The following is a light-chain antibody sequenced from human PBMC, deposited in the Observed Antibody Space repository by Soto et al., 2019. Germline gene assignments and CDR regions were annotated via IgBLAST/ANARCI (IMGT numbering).Light chain of an antibody. V-gene: IGLV2-11*01. J-gene: IGLJ1*01. Sequence: QSALTQPRSVSGSPGQSVTISCTGTSSDVGGYNYVSWYQQHPGKAPKLMIYDVSKRPSGVPDRFSGSKSGNTASLTISGLQAEDEADYYCCSYAGSYFYVFGTGTKLPS. CDR1: SSDVGGYNY. CDR3: CSYAGSYFYV. CDR2: DVS.